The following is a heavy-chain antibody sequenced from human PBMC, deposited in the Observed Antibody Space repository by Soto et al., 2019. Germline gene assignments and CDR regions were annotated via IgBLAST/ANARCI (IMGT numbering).Heavy chain of an antibody. CDR1: GFSLTTNGMC. D-gene: IGHD3-22*01. Sequence: SGPTLVNPTQTLTLTCTFSGFSLTTNGMCLSWIRQPPGKALEWLALIDWDDNTYYSTSLNNRLTLSKDTSKNQVVLRVRHMGPVDTATYYCARIPCGNYYTENFFDPWGQGIPVTVSS. CDR2: IDWDDNT. CDR3: ARIPCGNYYTENFFDP. V-gene: IGHV2-70*01. J-gene: IGHJ5*02.